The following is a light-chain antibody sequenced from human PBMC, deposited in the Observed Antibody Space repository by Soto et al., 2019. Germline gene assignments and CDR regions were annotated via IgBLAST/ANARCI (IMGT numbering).Light chain of an antibody. V-gene: IGKV3-15*01. CDR1: QSVSSS. Sequence: EIELTQSPATLSLSPGERATLSCRASQSVSSSSLAWFQQKPGQAPRLLIYDASTRATGIPARISGSGSGTEFTLTINSLQSEDFAVYYCQQYNHWRTFGQGTKVDIK. CDR2: DAS. CDR3: QQYNHWRT. J-gene: IGKJ1*01.